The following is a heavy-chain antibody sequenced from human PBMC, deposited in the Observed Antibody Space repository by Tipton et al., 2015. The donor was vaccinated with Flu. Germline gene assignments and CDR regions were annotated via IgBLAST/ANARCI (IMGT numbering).Heavy chain of an antibody. CDR3: AGEGHCSGGSCYGWYFDL. V-gene: IGHV1-18*01. D-gene: IGHD2-15*01. CDR2: ISAYNGNT. J-gene: IGHJ2*01. Sequence: QVQLVQSGAEVKKPGASVKVSCKASGYTFTSYGISWVRQAPGQGLEWMGWISAYNGNTAYAQKLQDRVTVTTDTSTSTAYMELRSLISGDTAVYYCAGEGHCSGGSCYGWYFDLWGRGTLVTVSS. CDR1: GYTFTSYG.